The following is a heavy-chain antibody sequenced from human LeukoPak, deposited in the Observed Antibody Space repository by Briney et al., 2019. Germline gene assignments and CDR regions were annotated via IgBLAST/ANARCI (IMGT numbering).Heavy chain of an antibody. Sequence: GESLRISCKGSGYSFTSYWISWVRQMPGKGLEWMGRIDPSDSCTNYSPSFQGHVTISADKSISTAYLQWSSLKASDTAMYYCASRGYSYGRDFDYWGQGTLVTVSS. CDR1: GYSFTSYW. D-gene: IGHD5-18*01. CDR2: IDPSDSCT. V-gene: IGHV5-10-1*01. CDR3: ASRGYSYGRDFDY. J-gene: IGHJ4*02.